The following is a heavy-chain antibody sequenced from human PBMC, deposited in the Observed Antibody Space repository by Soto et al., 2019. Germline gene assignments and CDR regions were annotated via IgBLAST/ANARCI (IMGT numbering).Heavy chain of an antibody. CDR2: IYYSGST. V-gene: IGHV4-59*01. D-gene: IGHD6-6*01. CDR3: VRGGYGCSSPADLY. CDR1: GGSISSYY. J-gene: IGHJ4*02. Sequence: QVQLQESGPGLVKPSETLSLTCTVSGGSISSYYWSWIRQPPGKGLEWIGYIYYSGSTNYNPSLKSRVTVTVATSKNKFSLELSFVTDADTAVYYCVRGGYGCSSPADLYWGQGPLVTVSS.